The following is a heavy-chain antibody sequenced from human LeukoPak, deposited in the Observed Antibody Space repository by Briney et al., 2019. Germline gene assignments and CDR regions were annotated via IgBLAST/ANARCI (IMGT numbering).Heavy chain of an antibody. J-gene: IGHJ4*02. CDR3: ARDSSYYDILTGYLPHTRTLDY. D-gene: IGHD3-9*01. CDR1: GFTFSSYS. CDR2: ISSSSSYI. V-gene: IGHV3-21*01. Sequence: GGPLRLSCAASGFTFSSYSMNWVRQAPGKGLEWVSSISSSSSYIYYADSVKGRFTISRDNAKNSLYLQMNSLRAEDTAVYYCARDSSYYDILTGYLPHTRTLDYWGQGTLVTVSS.